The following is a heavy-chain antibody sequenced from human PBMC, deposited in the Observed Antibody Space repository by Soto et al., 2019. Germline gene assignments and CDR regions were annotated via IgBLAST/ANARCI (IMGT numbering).Heavy chain of an antibody. CDR3: ARAFFYQGSDSRGYSFAAFDF. J-gene: IGHJ3*01. D-gene: IGHD3-22*01. CDR2: ISAHTGSS. V-gene: IGHV1-18*01. Sequence: QVQLVRSGAEVKKPGASVKVSCKASGYTFTSSGMSWVRQAPGQGLEWMGWISAHTGSSEYAQRVQGRVTMTTDRSTTTAYMELRSLRSDDTAVYYCARAFFYQGSDSRGYSFAAFDFWGPGTLVTVSS. CDR1: GYTFTSSG.